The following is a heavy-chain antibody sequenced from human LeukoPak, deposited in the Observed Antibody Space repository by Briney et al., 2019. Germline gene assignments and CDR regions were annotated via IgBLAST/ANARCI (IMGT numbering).Heavy chain of an antibody. D-gene: IGHD4/OR15-4a*01. CDR1: GFTFSSYS. Sequence: QPGGSLRLSCAASGFTFSSYSMNWVRQAPGKGLEWVSYISSSSSTIYYADSVKGRFTISRDNAKNSLYLQMNSLRAEDTAVYYCARDGAQDCFDYWGQGTLVTVPS. J-gene: IGHJ4*02. V-gene: IGHV3-48*01. CDR3: ARDGAQDCFDY. CDR2: ISSSSSTI.